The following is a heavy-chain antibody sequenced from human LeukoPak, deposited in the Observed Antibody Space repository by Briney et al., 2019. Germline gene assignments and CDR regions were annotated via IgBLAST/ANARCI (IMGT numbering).Heavy chain of an antibody. D-gene: IGHD3-22*01. CDR3: ARDRSHYDSSGYYYWYFDL. CDR1: GGSISSYY. V-gene: IGHV4-59*01. J-gene: IGHJ2*01. Sequence: SETLSLTCTVSGGSISSYYWSWIRQPPGKGLEWIGYIYYSGSTNYNPSLKSRVTISVDTSKNQFSLKLSSVTAADTAVYYCARDRSHYDSSGYYYWYFDLWGRGTLVTVSS. CDR2: IYYSGST.